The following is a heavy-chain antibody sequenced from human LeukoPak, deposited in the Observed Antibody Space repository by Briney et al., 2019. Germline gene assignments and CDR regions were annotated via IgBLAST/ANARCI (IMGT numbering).Heavy chain of an antibody. CDR2: IYYSGST. Sequence: SETLSLTCTVSGGSINTYYWSWVRQPPGKGLEWIGYIYYSGSTNYNPSLKSRVTISIDTSRNQFSLKLNSVTAADTAVYYCARETHFWREYNTRWLSWLDPWGQGTLVTVSS. V-gene: IGHV4-59*01. J-gene: IGHJ5*02. CDR3: ARETHFWREYNTRWLSWLDP. CDR1: GGSINTYY. D-gene: IGHD3-3*02.